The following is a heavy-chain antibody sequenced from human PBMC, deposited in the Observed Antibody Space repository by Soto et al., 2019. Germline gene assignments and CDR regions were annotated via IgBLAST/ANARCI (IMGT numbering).Heavy chain of an antibody. J-gene: IGHJ6*02. CDR3: AREGSSWQDYSYYGMDV. CDR2: ISAYNGNT. D-gene: IGHD6-13*01. CDR1: GYTFTSYG. V-gene: IGHV1-18*01. Sequence: QVQLVQSGAEVKKPGASVKVSCKASGYTFTSYGSSCVRQAPGQGLEWMGWISAYNGNTNYAQKLQGRVTMTTDTSTSTAYMELRSLRSDDTAVYYCAREGSSWQDYSYYGMDVWGQGTTVTVSS.